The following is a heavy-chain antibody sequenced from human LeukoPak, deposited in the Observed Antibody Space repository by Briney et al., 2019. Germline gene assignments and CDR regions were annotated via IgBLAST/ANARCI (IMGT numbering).Heavy chain of an antibody. CDR3: ARENPLGFGEFDY. Sequence: GGSLRLSFAASGFTFSSYAMSWVRQAPGKGLEWVAVISYDGSNKYYADSVKGRFTISRDNSKNTLYLQMNSLRSEDTAVYYCARENPLGFGEFDYWGQGTLVTVSS. V-gene: IGHV3-30-3*01. J-gene: IGHJ4*02. CDR2: ISYDGSNK. CDR1: GFTFSSYA. D-gene: IGHD3-10*01.